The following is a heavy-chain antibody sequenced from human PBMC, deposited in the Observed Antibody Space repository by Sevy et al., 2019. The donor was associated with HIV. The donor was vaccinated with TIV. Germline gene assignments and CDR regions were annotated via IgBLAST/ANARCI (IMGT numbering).Heavy chain of an antibody. D-gene: IGHD5-12*01. Sequence: SETLSLTCTVSGGSITTYYWSWIRHPPGKGLEWIGYIHYSGRTNYNPSLKSRLTISVDTSKNQFSLKLTSVTAADTAVYYCAREATGAFDYWGQGTLVTVSS. CDR3: AREATGAFDY. CDR1: GGSITTYY. CDR2: IHYSGRT. V-gene: IGHV4-59*01. J-gene: IGHJ4*02.